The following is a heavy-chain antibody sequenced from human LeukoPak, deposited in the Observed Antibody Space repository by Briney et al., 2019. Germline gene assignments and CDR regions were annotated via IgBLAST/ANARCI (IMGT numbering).Heavy chain of an antibody. CDR3: ARRRGIGLYYFDY. D-gene: IGHD6-19*01. Sequence: PSETLSLTCTVSGGSISSYYWSWIRQPPGKGLEWIGYIYYSGSTNYNPSLKSRVTISVDTSKNQFSLKLSSVTAADTAVYYCARRRGIGLYYFDYWGQGALVTVSS. V-gene: IGHV4-59*08. J-gene: IGHJ4*02. CDR2: IYYSGST. CDR1: GGSISSYY.